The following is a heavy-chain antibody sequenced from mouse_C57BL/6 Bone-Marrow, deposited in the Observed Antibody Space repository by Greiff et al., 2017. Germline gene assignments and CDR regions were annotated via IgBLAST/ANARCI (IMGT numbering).Heavy chain of an antibody. CDR3: ARGGFTTVVAPYAMDY. J-gene: IGHJ4*01. Sequence: EVQLQQSGPELVKPGDSVKISCKASGYSFTGYFMNWVMQSHGKSLEWIGRINPYNGDTFYNQKFKGKATLTVDKSSSTAHMELRSLTSEDSAVYYCARGGFTTVVAPYAMDYWGQGTSVTVSS. V-gene: IGHV1-20*01. CDR1: GYSFTGYF. CDR2: INPYNGDT. D-gene: IGHD1-1*01.